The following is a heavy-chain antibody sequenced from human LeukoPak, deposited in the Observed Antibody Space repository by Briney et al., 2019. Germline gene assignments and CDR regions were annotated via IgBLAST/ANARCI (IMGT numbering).Heavy chain of an antibody. Sequence: GGSLRLSCAASGFTFSSYAMSWVRQAPGEGLEWVSAISGSGGSTYYADSVKGRFTISRDNSKNTLYLQMNSLRAEDTAVYYCAKGGYQLLLHYYYYGMDVWGQGTTVTVSS. CDR1: GFTFSSYA. CDR3: AKGGYQLLLHYYYYGMDV. D-gene: IGHD2-2*01. V-gene: IGHV3-23*01. CDR2: ISGSGGST. J-gene: IGHJ6*02.